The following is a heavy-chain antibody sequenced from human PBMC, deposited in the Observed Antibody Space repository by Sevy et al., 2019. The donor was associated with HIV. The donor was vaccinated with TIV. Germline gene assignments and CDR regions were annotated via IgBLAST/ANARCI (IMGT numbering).Heavy chain of an antibody. CDR2: IYSGGTT. D-gene: IGHD3-3*01. CDR3: AREFGDGYNPRYYFDY. CDR1: GFTVSTNY. J-gene: IGHJ4*02. V-gene: IGHV3-53*01. Sequence: GGSLRLSCAASGFTVSTNYMSWVRQAPGKVLEWVSVIYSGGTTYYVDSVKGRFTISRDKSKNTLYLQMNSLRAEDTAVYYCAREFGDGYNPRYYFDYWGQGTLVTVSS.